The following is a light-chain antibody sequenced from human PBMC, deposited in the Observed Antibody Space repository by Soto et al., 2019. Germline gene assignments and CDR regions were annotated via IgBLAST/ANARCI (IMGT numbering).Light chain of an antibody. V-gene: IGKV1-27*01. J-gene: IGKJ3*01. Sequence: DIQMTQSPSSLSASVGDRVTITCRASQGISNDLAWYQQTPGKVPKLLIYAASTLQSGVPSRFSGSGSGTDFTLTISSLQLEDVASYYCQRYGTAPFTFGPGTKVDIK. CDR2: AAS. CDR3: QRYGTAPFT. CDR1: QGISND.